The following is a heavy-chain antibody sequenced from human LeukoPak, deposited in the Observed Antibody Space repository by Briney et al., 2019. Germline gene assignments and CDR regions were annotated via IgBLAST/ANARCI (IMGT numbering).Heavy chain of an antibody. J-gene: IGHJ5*02. D-gene: IGHD3-3*01. CDR3: ARVVNRRFLGGGWFDP. CDR1: GFTFSSYA. Sequence: GRSLRLSCAASGFTFSSYAMHWVRQAPGKGLEWVAVISYDGSNKYYADSVKGRFTISRDNSKNTLYLQMNSLRAEDTAVYYCARVVNRRFLGGGWFDPWGQGTLVTVSS. V-gene: IGHV3-30-3*01. CDR2: ISYDGSNK.